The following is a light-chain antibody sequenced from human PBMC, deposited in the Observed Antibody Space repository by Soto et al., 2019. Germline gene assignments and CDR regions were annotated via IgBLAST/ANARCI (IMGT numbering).Light chain of an antibody. J-gene: IGKJ1*01. CDR1: QSLTSY. CDR3: QQYVSSPWA. Sequence: EIVMTQSPATLSVSPGETATLSCRASQSLTSYLAWYQQKPDQAPRLLIYGASRRATGIPDRFTGSGSGTDFTLIISRLEPEDFAVYYCQQYVSSPWAFGQGTKVDIK. CDR2: GAS. V-gene: IGKV3-20*01.